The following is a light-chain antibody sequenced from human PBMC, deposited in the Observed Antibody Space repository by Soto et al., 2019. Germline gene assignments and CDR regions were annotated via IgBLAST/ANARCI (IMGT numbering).Light chain of an antibody. CDR2: DVN. Sequence: QSALTQPRSVSGSPGQSVTISCTGTSSDVGGYNYVSWYQQHPGKAPKLMIYDVNKRPSGVPDRFSGSKSGNTASLTISGLQAEDEADYYCCSYAGSYTWVFGTGTKPPS. V-gene: IGLV2-11*01. CDR1: SSDVGGYNY. CDR3: CSYAGSYTWV. J-gene: IGLJ1*01.